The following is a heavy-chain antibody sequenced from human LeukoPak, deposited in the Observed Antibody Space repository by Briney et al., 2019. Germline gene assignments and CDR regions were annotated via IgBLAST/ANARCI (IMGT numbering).Heavy chain of an antibody. CDR2: ISRSGSTK. V-gene: IGHV3-11*01. D-gene: IGHD3-10*01. CDR3: ARDPGTMVRGSRRGYDGNYYYMDV. J-gene: IGHJ6*03. Sequence: PGGSLRLSCAASGFTFSDYNMRWIRQAPGKGLEWVSSISRSGSTKYYADSVKGRFTISRDNAKNSLFLQMNSLRAEDTAVYYCARDPGTMVRGSRRGYDGNYYYMDVWGKGTTVTISS. CDR1: GFTFSDYN.